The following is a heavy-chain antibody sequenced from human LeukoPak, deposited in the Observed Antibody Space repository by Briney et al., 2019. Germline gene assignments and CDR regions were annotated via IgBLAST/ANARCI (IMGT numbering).Heavy chain of an antibody. Sequence: ASVKVSCKVSGYTLTELSMHWVRQAPGKGLEWMGGFDPEDGETIYAQKFQGRVTMTEDTSTDTAYMELSSLRSEDTAVYYCARSERGGTTVSNFDYWGQGTLVTVSS. CDR1: GYTLTELS. D-gene: IGHD4-17*01. V-gene: IGHV1-24*01. CDR2: FDPEDGET. CDR3: ARSERGGTTVSNFDY. J-gene: IGHJ4*02.